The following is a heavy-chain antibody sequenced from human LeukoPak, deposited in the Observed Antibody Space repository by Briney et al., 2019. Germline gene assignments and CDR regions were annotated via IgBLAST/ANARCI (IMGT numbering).Heavy chain of an antibody. CDR1: GFTFRSYD. CDR3: ARGSSYDILSRYYGLDV. D-gene: IGHD3-9*01. V-gene: IGHV3-13*04. Sequence: PGGSLRLACVASGFTFRSYDMFWVRHPTGKGLEWVSTIGTAGDTNYADSVKGRFTISRENAKNSLYLQMNSLRAGDTAVYYCARGSSYDILSRYYGLDVWGQGTTVTVSS. J-gene: IGHJ6*02. CDR2: IGTAGDT.